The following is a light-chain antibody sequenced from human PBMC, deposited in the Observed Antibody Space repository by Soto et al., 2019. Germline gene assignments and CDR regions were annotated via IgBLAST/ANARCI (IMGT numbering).Light chain of an antibody. CDR3: QLYGNSPPYS. Sequence: EIVMTQSPAILSVSPGERATLSCRASQSVSTKLAWYQQRPGQTPRLLIYNASTRATGVPARFSGGGSVTEFSLTINSLQSDDFAVYYCQLYGNSPPYSFGQGTKVDIK. CDR1: QSVSTK. J-gene: IGKJ2*03. CDR2: NAS. V-gene: IGKV3-15*01.